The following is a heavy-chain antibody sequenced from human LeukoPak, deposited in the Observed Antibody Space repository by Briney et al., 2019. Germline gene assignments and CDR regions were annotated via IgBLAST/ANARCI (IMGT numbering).Heavy chain of an antibody. V-gene: IGHV3-74*01. CDR1: GFTFSSYW. D-gene: IGHD1-1*01. Sequence: GGSLRLSCAASGFTFSSYWMHWVREAPGKGLVWVSRINTDGSSTTYADSVKGRFTISRDNAKNTLYMQMNTLRAEDTAIYYCTRGGTTFDYWGQGALVTVSS. CDR3: TRGGTTFDY. CDR2: INTDGSST. J-gene: IGHJ4*02.